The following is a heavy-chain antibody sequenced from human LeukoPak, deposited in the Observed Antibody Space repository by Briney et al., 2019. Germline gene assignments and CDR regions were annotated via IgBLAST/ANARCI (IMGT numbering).Heavy chain of an antibody. Sequence: PGRSLRLSCAASGFTFSSYAMHWVRQAPGKGLEWVAVISYDGSNKYYADSVKGRFTTSRDNSKNTLYLQMNSLRAEDTAVYYCARDRNYYDSSGEFDYWGQGTLVTVSS. CDR2: ISYDGSNK. D-gene: IGHD3-22*01. V-gene: IGHV3-30-3*01. CDR1: GFTFSSYA. J-gene: IGHJ4*02. CDR3: ARDRNYYDSSGEFDY.